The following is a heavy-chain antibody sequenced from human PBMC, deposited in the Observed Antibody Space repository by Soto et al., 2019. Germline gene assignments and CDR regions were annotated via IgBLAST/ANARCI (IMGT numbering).Heavy chain of an antibody. D-gene: IGHD6-19*01. J-gene: IGHJ4*02. Sequence: GESLKISCAASGFTFSSYSMNWVRQAPGKGLEWVSYISSSSSTIYYADSVKGRFTISRDNAKNSLYLQMNSLRDEDTAVYYCARVRGAVAGNIDYWGQGTLVTVSS. CDR2: ISSSSSTI. V-gene: IGHV3-48*02. CDR3: ARVRGAVAGNIDY. CDR1: GFTFSSYS.